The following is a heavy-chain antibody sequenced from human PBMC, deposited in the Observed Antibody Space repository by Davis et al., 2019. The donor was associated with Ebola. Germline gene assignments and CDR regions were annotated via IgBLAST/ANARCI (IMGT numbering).Heavy chain of an antibody. J-gene: IGHJ5*02. Sequence: PGGSLRLSCAVYGGSFSGYYWSWIRQPPGKGLEWIGEINHSGSTNYNPSLKSRVTISVDTSKNQFSLKLSSVTAADTAVYYCARGYNNWFDPWGQGTLVTVSS. CDR2: INHSGST. D-gene: IGHD5-18*01. CDR1: GGSFSGYY. V-gene: IGHV4-34*01. CDR3: ARGYNNWFDP.